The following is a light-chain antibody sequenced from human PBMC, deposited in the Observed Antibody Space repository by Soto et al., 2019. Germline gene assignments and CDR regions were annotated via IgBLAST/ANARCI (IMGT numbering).Light chain of an antibody. J-gene: IGKJ5*01. CDR3: QHYNNFRT. CDR1: QRVGSN. V-gene: IGKV3-15*01. CDR2: GAS. Sequence: EIVMTQPPATLSVSPGERATLSCRASQRVGSNLAWYQQKPGQTPSLLIYGASTRATGIPARFSGSGSGTEFTLTISSLQSEDFAFYYCQHYNNFRTFGQGTRLEI.